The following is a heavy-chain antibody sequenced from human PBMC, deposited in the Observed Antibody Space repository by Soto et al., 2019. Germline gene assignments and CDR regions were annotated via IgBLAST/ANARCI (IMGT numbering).Heavy chain of an antibody. V-gene: IGHV3-53*01. Sequence: GGSLRLSCAASGFTVSSNYMSWVRQAPGKGLEWVSVIYSGGSTYYADSVKGRFTISRDNSKNTLYLQMNSLRAEDTAVYYCARENYDSSGYPNLGAYYFDYWGQGTLVTVS. D-gene: IGHD3-22*01. CDR3: ARENYDSSGYPNLGAYYFDY. CDR1: GFTVSSNY. J-gene: IGHJ4*02. CDR2: IYSGGST.